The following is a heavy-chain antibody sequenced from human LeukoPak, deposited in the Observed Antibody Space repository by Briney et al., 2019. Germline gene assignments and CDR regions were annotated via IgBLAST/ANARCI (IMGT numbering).Heavy chain of an antibody. D-gene: IGHD6-19*01. J-gene: IGHJ4*02. CDR1: GFTFSSYA. CDR3: AKELWWQWLTLSGGFDY. Sequence: PGGSLRLSCAASGFTFSSYAMSWVRQAPGKGLEWVSAISGSGGSTYYADSVKGRFTISRDNSKNTLYLQMNSLRAEDTAVYYCAKELWWQWLTLSGGFDYWGQGTLVTVSS. CDR2: ISGSGGST. V-gene: IGHV3-23*01.